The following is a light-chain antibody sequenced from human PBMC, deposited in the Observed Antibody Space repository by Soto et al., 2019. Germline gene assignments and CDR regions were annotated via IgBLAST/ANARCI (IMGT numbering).Light chain of an antibody. V-gene: IGKV1-39*01. Sequence: DIQMTQSPSSLSASVGDRVTITCRASQSISSYLNWYQQKPGKAPKLLIYAASSLQSGVTSRFSGSASGTDFTLTISSLQPEDVGTYYCQQSYSTPPWTFGQGTKVEIK. CDR3: QQSYSTPPWT. CDR1: QSISSY. CDR2: AAS. J-gene: IGKJ1*01.